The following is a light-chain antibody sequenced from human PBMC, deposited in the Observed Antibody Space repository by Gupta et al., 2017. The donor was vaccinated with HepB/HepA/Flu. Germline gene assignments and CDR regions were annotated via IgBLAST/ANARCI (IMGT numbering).Light chain of an antibody. CDR2: DVS. CDR3: SSYTTSYTQV. J-gene: IGLJ2*01. V-gene: IGLV2-14*01. Sequence: QSALTQPASVSGHPRQSLTITCTGTSSDVGAYNSVSWYQQHPGKAPKLMIYDVSKRPSVVSSRFSGSKSGNTASLTISGLHAEDEADYYGSSYTTSYTQVFGGGTKLTVL. CDR1: SSDVGAYNS.